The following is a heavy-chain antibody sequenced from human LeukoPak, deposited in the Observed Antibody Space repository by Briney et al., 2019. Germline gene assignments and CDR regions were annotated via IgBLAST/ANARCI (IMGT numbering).Heavy chain of an antibody. Sequence: GGSLRLSCAGSGFSFDDYAMHWVRQAPGKGLEWVSGISWNSAQIGYTDSVRGRVTVSRDNAKNSLYLQMNSPRPEDTAFYYCAAIKWGSDFDYWGQGTPVTVSS. CDR3: AAIKWGSDFDY. V-gene: IGHV3-9*01. CDR1: GFSFDDYA. D-gene: IGHD7-27*01. J-gene: IGHJ4*02. CDR2: ISWNSAQI.